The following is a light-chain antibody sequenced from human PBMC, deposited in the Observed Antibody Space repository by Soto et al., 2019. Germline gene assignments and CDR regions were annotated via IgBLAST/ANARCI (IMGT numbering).Light chain of an antibody. Sequence: QSVLTQAPSVSGAPGQRVTISCTGSGSNIGAGYDVHWYQQLPGTAPKPLIYGNSNRPSGVPDRFSGSKSGTSASLAITGLQAEDEADYYCQSYDTSLSAVFGTGTKVTVL. CDR1: GSNIGAGYD. V-gene: IGLV1-40*01. J-gene: IGLJ1*01. CDR2: GNS. CDR3: QSYDTSLSAV.